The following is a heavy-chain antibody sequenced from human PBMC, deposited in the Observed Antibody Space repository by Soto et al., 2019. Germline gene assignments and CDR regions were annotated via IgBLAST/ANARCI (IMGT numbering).Heavy chain of an antibody. J-gene: IGHJ6*02. CDR3: LMEGGEENYYYGMDV. Sequence: PXESLRLSFAASGFTFSSNYVSWVRQAPGKGLEWVSVIYSGGSTYYADSVKGRFTISRDNSKNTLYLQMNSLRAEDTAVYYCLMEGGEENYYYGMDVWGQGTTVTVSS. CDR2: IYSGGST. V-gene: IGHV3-53*01. D-gene: IGHD3-16*01. CDR1: GFTFSSNY.